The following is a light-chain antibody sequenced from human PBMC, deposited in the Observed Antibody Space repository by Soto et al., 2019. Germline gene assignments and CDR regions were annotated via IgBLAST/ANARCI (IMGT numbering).Light chain of an antibody. CDR2: DTY. CDR3: QQRSDWPVT. CDR1: QSVRST. Sequence: EIVLTQSPATLSLSPGEGATVSCRASQSVRSTFAWYQQKPGQAPRLLIYDTYKRATGIPARFSGSGSGTDFTLTISSLEPEDFAVYYCQQRSDWPVTFGPGTKVDIK. V-gene: IGKV3-11*01. J-gene: IGKJ3*01.